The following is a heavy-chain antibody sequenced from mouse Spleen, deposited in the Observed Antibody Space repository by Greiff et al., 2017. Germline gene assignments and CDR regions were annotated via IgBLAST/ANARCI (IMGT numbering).Heavy chain of an antibody. CDR2: ISSGGSYT. J-gene: IGHJ2*01. V-gene: IGHV5-9-1*01. D-gene: IGHD2-1*01. CDR1: GFTFSSYA. CDR3: ARPYGNYPDY. Sequence: EVKLMESGGGLVKPGGSLKLSCAASGFTFSSYAMSWVRQTPEKRLEWVATISSGGSYTYYPDSVKGRFTISRDNAKNTLYLQMSSLRSEDTAMYYCARPYGNYPDYWGQGTTLTVSS.